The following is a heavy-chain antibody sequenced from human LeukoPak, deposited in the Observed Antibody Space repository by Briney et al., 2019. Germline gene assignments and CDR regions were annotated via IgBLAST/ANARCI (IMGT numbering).Heavy chain of an antibody. D-gene: IGHD3-10*01. CDR1: EFTFSIFW. V-gene: IGHV3-7*01. CDR2: VKQDGSEK. J-gene: IGHJ6*03. Sequence: PGGSLRLSCAASEFTFSIFWMSWVRQAPGKGLEWVANVKQDGSEKYYVDSVKGRFTISRDNAKNSLFLQMDSLRVEDTAVYYCVREGSGSTHYMDVWGKGTTVTVSS. CDR3: VREGSGSTHYMDV.